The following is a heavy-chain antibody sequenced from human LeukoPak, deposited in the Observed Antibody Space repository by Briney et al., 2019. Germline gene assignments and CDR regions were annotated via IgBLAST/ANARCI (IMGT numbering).Heavy chain of an antibody. CDR3: ARLEVVPAAIFWFDP. J-gene: IGHJ5*02. CDR1: GGSISSSSYY. V-gene: IGHV4-39*01. CDR2: IYYSGST. D-gene: IGHD2-2*01. Sequence: PSETLSLTCTVPGGSISSSSYYWGWIRQPPGKGLEWIGSIYYSGSTYYNPSLKSRVTISVDTSKNQFSLKLSSVTAADTAVYYCARLEVVPAAIFWFDPWGQGTLVTVSS.